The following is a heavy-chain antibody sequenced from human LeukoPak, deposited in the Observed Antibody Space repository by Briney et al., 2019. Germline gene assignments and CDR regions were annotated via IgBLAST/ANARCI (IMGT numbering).Heavy chain of an antibody. Sequence: GGSLRLSCAASGFTFGDYAMHWVRQAPGKGLEWVSGISWNSGSIGYADSAKGRFTISRDNAKNSLFLQMNSLRPEDTALYYCAKDEGIQVWAYAAVYWGQGTLVTVSS. D-gene: IGHD5-18*01. CDR3: AKDEGIQVWAYAAVY. CDR2: ISWNSGSI. J-gene: IGHJ4*02. CDR1: GFTFGDYA. V-gene: IGHV3-9*01.